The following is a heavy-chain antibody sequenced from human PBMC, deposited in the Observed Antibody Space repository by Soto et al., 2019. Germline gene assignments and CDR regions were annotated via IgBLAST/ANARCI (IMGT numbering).Heavy chain of an antibody. Sequence: RGSLRLSCAASGFTFSSYGMHWVRQAPCKWLEWVAVIWYDGSNKYYADSVKFRFTISRDNSKNTLYLQMNSLRAEDTAVYYCARDEVDSSSWYGYWGQGTLVTVSS. D-gene: IGHD6-13*01. CDR3: ARDEVDSSSWYGY. CDR1: GFTFSSYG. CDR2: IWYDGSNK. J-gene: IGHJ4*02. V-gene: IGHV3-33*01.